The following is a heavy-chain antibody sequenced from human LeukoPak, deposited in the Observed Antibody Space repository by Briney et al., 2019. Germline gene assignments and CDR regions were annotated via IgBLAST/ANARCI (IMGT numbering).Heavy chain of an antibody. V-gene: IGHV3-23*01. CDR3: AKMARNYYDSSGPLDY. Sequence: PGGSLRLSCAASGITLSSYAMNWVRQAPGKGLEWVSSISESGAGTYYADSVKGRSTISRDNYKNTLYIQMNSLRAEDTAVYYCAKMARNYYDSSGPLDYWGQGTLVTVSS. CDR2: ISESGAGT. CDR1: GITLSSYA. J-gene: IGHJ4*02. D-gene: IGHD3-22*01.